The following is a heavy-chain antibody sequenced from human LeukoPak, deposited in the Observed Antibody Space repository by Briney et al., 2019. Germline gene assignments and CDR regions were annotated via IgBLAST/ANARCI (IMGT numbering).Heavy chain of an antibody. CDR2: MNPNSGNT. Sequence: GASVKVSCKASGYTFTSYDINWVRQATGQGLEWMGWMNPNSGNTGYAQKFQGRDTMTRNTSISTAYMELSSLRSEDTAVYYCARGRAGEFYDFWSGYDYNWFDPWGQGTLVTVSS. CDR1: GYTFTSYD. J-gene: IGHJ5*02. D-gene: IGHD3-3*01. V-gene: IGHV1-8*01. CDR3: ARGRAGEFYDFWSGYDYNWFDP.